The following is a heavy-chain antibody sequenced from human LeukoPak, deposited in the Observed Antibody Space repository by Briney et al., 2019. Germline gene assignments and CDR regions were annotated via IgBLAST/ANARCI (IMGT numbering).Heavy chain of an antibody. D-gene: IGHD7-27*01. V-gene: IGHV3-72*01. Sequence: PGGSLRLSCTASGFIFSDYYIDWVRQAPGKGLEWVGRSRNRANSYSREYAPSAQGRFTISRDNSKNSLYLQMSSLKTEDTAVYYCARTGTHDPFDHWGQGTLVTVSS. J-gene: IGHJ4*02. CDR1: GFIFSDYY. CDR2: SRNRANSYSR. CDR3: ARTGTHDPFDH.